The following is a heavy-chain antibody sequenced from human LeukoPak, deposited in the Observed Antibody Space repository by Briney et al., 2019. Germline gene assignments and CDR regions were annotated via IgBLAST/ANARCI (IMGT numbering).Heavy chain of an antibody. J-gene: IGHJ6*03. CDR1: GASISSGSYY. CDR3: TRGRGYYGSGNYRDFHYYYMDV. CDR2: IYTRGNT. D-gene: IGHD3-10*01. V-gene: IGHV4-61*02. Sequence: SETLSLTCSVSGASISSGSYYWSWIRQPAGRGLEWIGRIYTRGNTNYNPSLKSRVTISLDTSKNQFSLKLTSVTAADTAMYYCTRGRGYYGSGNYRDFHYYYMDVWGKGTTVTISS.